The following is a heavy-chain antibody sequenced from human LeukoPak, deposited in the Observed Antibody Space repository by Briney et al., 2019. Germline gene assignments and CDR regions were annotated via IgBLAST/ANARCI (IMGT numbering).Heavy chain of an antibody. CDR3: AKDPRNILTGDFDDFDI. V-gene: IGHV1-46*01. Sequence: GASVKVSCKASGYTSSNYCIHWLRQAPGHGFEWMGIFNPTYSIPTYAPTFEGRVTMTRDMSTSTFYMDLSTLKSEDTAVYFCAKDPRNILTGDFDDFDIWGQGTMVIVSS. J-gene: IGHJ3*02. CDR1: GYTSSNYC. CDR2: FNPTYSIP. D-gene: IGHD3-9*01.